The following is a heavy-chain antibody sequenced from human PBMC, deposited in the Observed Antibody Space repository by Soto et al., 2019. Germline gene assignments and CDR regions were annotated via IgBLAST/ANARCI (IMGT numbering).Heavy chain of an antibody. Sequence: EVQLVESGGGVVRPGGSLRLSCAASGFTFDDYGMSWVRQAPGKGLEWVSGINWNGGSTGYADSVKGRFTISRDNAKNSLYLQMNSLRADDTALYHCAREGLYSSSSSYYYYYMDVWGKGTTVTVSS. V-gene: IGHV3-20*01. J-gene: IGHJ6*03. CDR1: GFTFDDYG. D-gene: IGHD6-6*01. CDR2: INWNGGST. CDR3: AREGLYSSSSSYYYYYMDV.